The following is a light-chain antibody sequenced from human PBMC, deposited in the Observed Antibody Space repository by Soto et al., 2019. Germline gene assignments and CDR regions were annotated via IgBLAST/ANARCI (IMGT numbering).Light chain of an antibody. CDR3: QQDSSARLT. V-gene: IGKV4-1*01. CDR1: HSVLHSPNNKNY. CDR2: WAS. Sequence: DIAMTQSPDSLAVSLGERATINCKSGHSVLHSPNNKNYLSWYQQKPGQPPRLLIYWASTRASGVPDRFSGGGSGTDFTLTISSLQAEDGAVYYGQQDSSARLTFGGGNKVVIK. J-gene: IGKJ4*01.